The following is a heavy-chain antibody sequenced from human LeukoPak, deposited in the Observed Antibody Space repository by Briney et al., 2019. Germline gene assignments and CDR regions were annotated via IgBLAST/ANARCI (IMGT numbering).Heavy chain of an antibody. CDR1: GYTFTTYY. CDR2: INPTGGST. D-gene: IGHD6-13*01. Sequence: VASVKVSCKASGYTFTTYYIHWVRQAPGQGLEWMGIINPTGGSTTYAQKFQGRVTMTRDTSTSTVFMELNSLRSEDTAVYYCALYSSTWCWGQGTLVTVSS. CDR3: ALYSSTWC. V-gene: IGHV1-46*01. J-gene: IGHJ4*02.